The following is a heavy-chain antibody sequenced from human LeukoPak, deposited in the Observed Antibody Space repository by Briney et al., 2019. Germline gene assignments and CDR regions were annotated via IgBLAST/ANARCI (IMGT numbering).Heavy chain of an antibody. Sequence: PSETLSHTCTVSGGSISSSSYYWGWIRQPPGKGLEWIGSIYYSGSTYYNPSLKSRVTISVDTSKNQFSLKLSSVTAADTAVYYCARIVRTYFDYWGQGTLVTVSS. V-gene: IGHV4-39*07. J-gene: IGHJ4*02. CDR1: GGSISSSSYY. D-gene: IGHD1-26*01. CDR3: ARIVRTYFDY. CDR2: IYYSGST.